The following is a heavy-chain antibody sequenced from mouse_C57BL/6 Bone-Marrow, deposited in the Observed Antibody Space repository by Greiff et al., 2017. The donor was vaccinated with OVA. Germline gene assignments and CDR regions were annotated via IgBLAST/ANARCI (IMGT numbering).Heavy chain of an antibody. D-gene: IGHD2-3*01. V-gene: IGHV1-82*01. CDR2: IYPGDGDT. J-gene: IGHJ2*01. CDR3: ARHEDGYYASYFDY. CDR1: GYAFSSSW. Sequence: QVQLKQSGPELVKPGASVKISCKASGYAFSSSWMNWVKQRPGKGLEWIGRIYPGDGDTKYNGKFKGKATLTADKSSSTAYMQRSSLTSEDSAVYFCARHEDGYYASYFDYGGQGTTLTVSS.